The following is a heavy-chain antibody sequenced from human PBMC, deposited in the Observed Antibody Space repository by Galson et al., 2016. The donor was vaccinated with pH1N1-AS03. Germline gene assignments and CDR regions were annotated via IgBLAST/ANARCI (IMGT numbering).Heavy chain of an antibody. CDR2: TYYNSKWFF. D-gene: IGHD2-21*02. V-gene: IGHV6-1*01. CDR1: GDSVSVNSGG. CDR3: VKDLRVVVTAILES. Sequence: CAISGDSVSVNSGGWNWIRQSPSRGLEWLGRTYYNSKWFFDYAISVRSRITINSDISKNQFSLQLNSVTPEDTALYYCVKDLRVVVTAILESWGQGTLVTVSS. J-gene: IGHJ5*02.